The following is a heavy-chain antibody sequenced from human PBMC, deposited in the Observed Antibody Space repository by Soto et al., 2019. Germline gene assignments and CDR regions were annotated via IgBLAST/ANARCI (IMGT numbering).Heavy chain of an antibody. V-gene: IGHV4-59*08. CDR1: GGSISSYC. J-gene: IGHJ4*02. D-gene: IGHD3-9*01. CDR3: ARHALPYIDTRRGPFDF. Sequence: SETLSLTCTVSGGSISSYCWSWIRQPPGKGLEWIGYIYYSGSTNYNPSLKSRVTISVDTSKKQFSLNLSSVTAADTAVYYCARHALPYIDTRRGPFDFWGQGTLVTVSS. CDR2: IYYSGST.